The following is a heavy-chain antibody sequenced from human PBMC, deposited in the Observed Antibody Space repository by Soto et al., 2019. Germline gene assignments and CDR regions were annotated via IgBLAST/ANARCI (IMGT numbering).Heavy chain of an antibody. Sequence: ASVKVSCKASGYTFTSYYMHWVRQAPGQGLEWMGIINPSGGSTSYAQKFQGRVTMTRDTSTSTVYMELSSLRSEDTAVYYCARKKYQLPRPYYYYDCGMDVWGRGNTVTV. J-gene: IGHJ6*02. CDR1: GYTFTSYY. CDR3: ARKKYQLPRPYYYYDCGMDV. D-gene: IGHD2-2*01. V-gene: IGHV1-46*01. CDR2: INPSGGST.